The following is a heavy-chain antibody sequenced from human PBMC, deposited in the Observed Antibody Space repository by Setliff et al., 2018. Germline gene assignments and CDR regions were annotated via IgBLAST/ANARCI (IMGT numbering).Heavy chain of an antibody. Sequence: LSLTCTVSGDSITSGSDYWNWIRQPAGKGLEWIGRIYTTGNTNYNPSLKSRVTISVDMSKKQFSLMLTSVTAADTAVYYCARYIPSAGCFDPWGQGALVTVSS. V-gene: IGHV4-61*02. CDR2: IYTTGNT. D-gene: IGHD2-21*01. CDR3: ARYIPSAGCFDP. CDR1: GDSITSGSDY. J-gene: IGHJ5*02.